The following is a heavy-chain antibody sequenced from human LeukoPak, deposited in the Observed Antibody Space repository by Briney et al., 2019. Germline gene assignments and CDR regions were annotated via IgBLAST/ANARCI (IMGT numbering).Heavy chain of an antibody. CDR3: ARVGDIVATI. J-gene: IGHJ4*02. CDR1: GGSFSIADYY. Sequence: SQTLSLTCTVSGGSFSIADYYWSWIRQPPGKGLEWIGYIYYSGSTYYNPSLKSRATISVDTSKNQFSLKLSSVTAADTAVYYCARVGDIVATIWGQGTLVTVSS. D-gene: IGHD5-12*01. V-gene: IGHV4-30-4*08. CDR2: IYYSGST.